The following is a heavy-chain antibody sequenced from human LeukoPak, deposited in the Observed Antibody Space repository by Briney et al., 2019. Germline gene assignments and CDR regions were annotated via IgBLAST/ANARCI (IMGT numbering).Heavy chain of an antibody. CDR2: ISGSGGST. V-gene: IGHV3-23*01. CDR3: AKDRFPSRLWFGELNYYFDY. CDR1: GFTFSSYA. D-gene: IGHD3-10*01. J-gene: IGHJ4*02. Sequence: GGSLRLSCAASGFTFSSYAMSWVRQAPGKGLEWVSAISGSGGSTYYADSVKGRFTISRDNSKNTLYLQMNSLRAEDTAVCYCAKDRFPSRLWFGELNYYFDYWGQGTLVTVSS.